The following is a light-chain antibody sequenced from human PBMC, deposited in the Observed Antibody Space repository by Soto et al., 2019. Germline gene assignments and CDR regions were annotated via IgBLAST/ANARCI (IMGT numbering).Light chain of an antibody. CDR2: ATS. J-gene: IGKJ5*01. Sequence: EIVLTQSPATLSLSPGERATLTCRASQSVKSSYLAWYQHQGGQAKRLIIYATSSRAAGIPDRFGGSGCGTDFTLIISRLEHEDSAVYYCQQYGSPNTFGQGTRLEIK. CDR3: QQYGSPNT. CDR1: QSVKSSY. V-gene: IGKV3-20*01.